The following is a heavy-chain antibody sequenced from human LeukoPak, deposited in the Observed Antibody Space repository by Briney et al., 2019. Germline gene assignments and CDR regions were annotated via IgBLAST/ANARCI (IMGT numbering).Heavy chain of an antibody. CDR3: ARDLGMGCSGGSCYAPFDY. D-gene: IGHD2-15*01. Sequence: RASVKVSCKASGGTFSSYAISWVRQAPGQGLKWMGRIIPIFGIANYAQKFQGRVTITADKSTSTAYMELSSLRSEDTAVYYCARDLGMGCSGGSCYAPFDYWGQGTLVTVSS. V-gene: IGHV1-69*04. CDR2: IIPIFGIA. CDR1: GGTFSSYA. J-gene: IGHJ4*02.